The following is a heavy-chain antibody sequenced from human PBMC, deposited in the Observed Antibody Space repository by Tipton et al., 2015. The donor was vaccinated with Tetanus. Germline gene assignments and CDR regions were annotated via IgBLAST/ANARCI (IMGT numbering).Heavy chain of an antibody. V-gene: IGHV1-8*01. CDR2: MNPNTGHA. CDR3: ARGNRGSSWYL. Sequence: QLVQSGAEVKKPGASVRVSCKAFAYAFTSYDLNWVRQAPGQGLEWLGYMNPNTGHAGYAQKFQGRVTMTSNISITTAYMELRNLRSDDTAVYYCARGNRGSSWYLWGQGTLVTV. J-gene: IGHJ4*02. D-gene: IGHD6-13*01. CDR1: AYAFTSYD.